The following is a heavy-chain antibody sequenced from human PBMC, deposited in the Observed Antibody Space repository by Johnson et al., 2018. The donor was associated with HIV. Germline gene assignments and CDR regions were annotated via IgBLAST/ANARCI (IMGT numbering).Heavy chain of an antibody. V-gene: IGHV3-30-3*01. CDR2: ISYDGSNH. CDR3: ARVPIPSSGSYYPSSVAFDI. J-gene: IGHJ3*02. Sequence: QVQLVESGGGVVQPGRSLRLSCAASGFTFSSYAMHWVRQAPGKGLEWVAVISYDGSNHYYADSVKGRFTISSDHSKNTLDLQMNSLRAEDTAVYYCARVPIPSSGSYYPSSVAFDIWGQGTMVTGSS. D-gene: IGHD1-26*01. CDR1: GFTFSSYA.